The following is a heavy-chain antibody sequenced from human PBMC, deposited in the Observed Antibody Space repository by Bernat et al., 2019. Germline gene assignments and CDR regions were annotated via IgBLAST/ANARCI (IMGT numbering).Heavy chain of an antibody. V-gene: IGHV3-23*01. CDR3: AKDLRGSPNYYYYYGMDV. Sequence: EVQLLESGGGLVQPGGSLRLSCAASGFTFSSYAMSWVRQAPGKGLEWVSAISGSGGSTYYADSVKGRFTISRDNSKNTLYLQMNSLRAEDTAVYYCAKDLRGSPNYYYYYGMDVWGQGTTVTVSS. CDR1: GFTFSSYA. D-gene: IGHD2-15*01. CDR2: ISGSGGST. J-gene: IGHJ6*02.